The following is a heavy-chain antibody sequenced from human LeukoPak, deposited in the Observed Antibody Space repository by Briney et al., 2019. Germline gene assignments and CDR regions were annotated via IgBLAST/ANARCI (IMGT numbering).Heavy chain of an antibody. Sequence: PGGSLRLSCVASGFTFSTYAMTWVRQAPGTGLEWVSLISGSGVSAYYADSVKGRFTISRDNAKNSLYLQMNSLRAEDTAVYYCARGYSSGWFDYWGQGTLVTVSS. J-gene: IGHJ4*02. D-gene: IGHD6-19*01. V-gene: IGHV3-23*01. CDR3: ARGYSSGWFDY. CDR2: ISGSGVSA. CDR1: GFTFSTYA.